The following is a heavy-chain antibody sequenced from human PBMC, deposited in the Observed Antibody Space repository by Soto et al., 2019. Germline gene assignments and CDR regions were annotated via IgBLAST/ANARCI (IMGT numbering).Heavy chain of an antibody. CDR1: GYTFTSYY. Sequence: ASVKVSCKASGYTFTSYYMHWVRQAPGQGLEWMGIINPSGGSTSYAQKFQGRVTMTRDTSTSTVYMELSSLRSEDTAVYYCARDFSVETGNQLYYYSGMDVWGQGTTVTVSS. D-gene: IGHD1-1*01. CDR2: INPSGGST. V-gene: IGHV1-46*01. J-gene: IGHJ6*02. CDR3: ARDFSVETGNQLYYYSGMDV.